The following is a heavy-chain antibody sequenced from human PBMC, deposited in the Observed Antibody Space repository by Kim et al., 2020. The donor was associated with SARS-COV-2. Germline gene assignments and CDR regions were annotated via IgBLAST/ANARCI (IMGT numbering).Heavy chain of an antibody. V-gene: IGHV3-74*01. CDR1: GFTFSSYW. J-gene: IGHJ1*01. CDR2: INSDGSST. D-gene: IGHD6-6*01. CDR3: ARDGTHWYSSSSVDR. Sequence: GGSLRLSCAASGFTFSSYWMHWVRQAPGKGLVWVSRINSDGSSTSYADSVKGRFTISRDNAKNTLYLQMNSLRAEDTAVYYCARDGTHWYSSSSVDRWGQGTLVTVSS.